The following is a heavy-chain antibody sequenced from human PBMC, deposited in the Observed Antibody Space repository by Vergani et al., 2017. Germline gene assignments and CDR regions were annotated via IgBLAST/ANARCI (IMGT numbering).Heavy chain of an antibody. CDR2: ISSSSSYI. J-gene: IGHJ6*03. Sequence: EVQLVESGGGLVKPGGSLRLSCAASGFTFSSYSMNWVRQAPGKGLEWVSSISSSSSYIYYADSVKGRFTISRDNAKNSLYLQMNSLRAEDTALYYCAKDNGDGYGGTIRDPHYYYYYMDVWGKGTTVTVSS. D-gene: IGHD5-24*01. CDR1: GFTFSSYS. CDR3: AKDNGDGYGGTIRDPHYYYYYMDV. V-gene: IGHV3-21*04.